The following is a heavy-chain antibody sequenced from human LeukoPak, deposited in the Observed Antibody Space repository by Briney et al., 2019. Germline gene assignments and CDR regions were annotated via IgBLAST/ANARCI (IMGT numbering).Heavy chain of an antibody. J-gene: IGHJ6*02. CDR1: GFTFSNYW. CDR3: AKDWLSGTYLAGMDV. V-gene: IGHV3-74*01. CDR2: IHSDGSTT. D-gene: IGHD1-26*01. Sequence: GGSLRLSCAASGFTFSNYWMHWVRQAPGKGLVWVSRIHSDGSTTIYADSVKGRFTISRDNAKNTLYLQMNSLRAEDTAVYYCAKDWLSGTYLAGMDVWGQGTTVTVSS.